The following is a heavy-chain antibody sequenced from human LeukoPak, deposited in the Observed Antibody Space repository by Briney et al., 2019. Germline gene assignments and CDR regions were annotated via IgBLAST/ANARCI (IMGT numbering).Heavy chain of an antibody. D-gene: IGHD4-17*01. CDR1: GGSISSSNW. CDR2: IYHSGST. Sequence: SGTLSLTCAVSGGSISSSNWWSWVRQPPGKGLEWIGEIYHSGSTNYNPSLKSRVTISVDTSKNQFSLKLSSVTAADTAVYYCARAVTYGDFLSYYFDYWGQGTLVTVSS. CDR3: ARAVTYGDFLSYYFDY. J-gene: IGHJ4*02. V-gene: IGHV4-4*02.